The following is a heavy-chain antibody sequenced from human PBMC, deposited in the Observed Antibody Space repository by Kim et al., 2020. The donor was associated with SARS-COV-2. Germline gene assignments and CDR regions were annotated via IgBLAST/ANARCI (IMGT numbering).Heavy chain of an antibody. CDR1: GYTFTSYA. CDR2: INAGNGNT. V-gene: IGHV1-3*01. J-gene: IGHJ6*02. CDR3: ARVGITMVRGVIRDYYYGMDV. D-gene: IGHD3-10*01. Sequence: ASVKVSCKASGYTFTSYAMHWVRQAPGQRLEWMGWINAGNGNTKYSQKFQGRVTITRDTSASTAYMELSSLRSEDTAVYYCARVGITMVRGVIRDYYYGMDVWGQGTTVTVSS.